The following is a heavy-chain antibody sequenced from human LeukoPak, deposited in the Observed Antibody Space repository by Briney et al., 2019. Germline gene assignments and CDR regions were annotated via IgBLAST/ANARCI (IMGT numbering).Heavy chain of an antibody. CDR3: AAGRPYSLLDY. V-gene: IGHV1-24*01. J-gene: IGHJ4*02. CDR2: FDVIDAKT. CDR1: GSSLTELS. D-gene: IGHD5-18*01. Sequence: ASVKVSCKVSGSSLTELSLYWVRQAPGKGLEWMGGFDVIDAKTFYAQKFQGRVTMTEDSPTDTAYMELSSLRSDDTAFYYCAAGRPYSLLDYWGQGTLLTVSS.